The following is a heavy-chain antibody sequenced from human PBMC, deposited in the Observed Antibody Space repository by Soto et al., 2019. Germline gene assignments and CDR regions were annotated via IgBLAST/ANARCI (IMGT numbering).Heavy chain of an antibody. CDR2: TYYSGST. CDR1: GGSVSSGSYY. J-gene: IGHJ6*02. CDR3: ARDRDYYGSGSYYNHDFYYYYGMDV. Sequence: SETLSLTCTVSGGSVSSGSYYWSWIRQPPGKGLEWIGYTYYSGSTNYNPSLKSRVTISVDTSKNQFSLKLSSVTAADTAVYYCARDRDYYGSGSYYNHDFYYYYGMDVWGQGTTVTVSS. D-gene: IGHD3-10*01. V-gene: IGHV4-61*01.